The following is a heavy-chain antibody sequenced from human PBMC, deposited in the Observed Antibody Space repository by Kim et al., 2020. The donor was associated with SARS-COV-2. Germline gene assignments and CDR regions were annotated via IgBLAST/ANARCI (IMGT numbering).Heavy chain of an antibody. V-gene: IGHV3-30*18. D-gene: IGHD6-19*01. J-gene: IGHJ6*02. CDR3: AKDIKTYSSGWVGMDV. CDR1: GFTFSSYG. CDR2: ISYDGSNK. Sequence: GGSLRLSCAASGFTFSSYGMHWVRQAPGKGLEWVAVISYDGSNKYYADSVKGRFTISRDNSKNTLYLQMNSLRAEDTAVYYCAKDIKTYSSGWVGMDVWGQGTTVTVSS.